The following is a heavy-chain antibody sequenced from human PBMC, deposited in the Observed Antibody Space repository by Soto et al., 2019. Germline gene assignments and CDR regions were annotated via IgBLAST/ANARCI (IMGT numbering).Heavy chain of an antibody. J-gene: IGHJ6*02. Sequence: QVQLVQSGAEVKKPGSSVKVSCKASGGTFSSYAISWVRQAPGQGLEWMGGIIPIFDTADYAQKFQGRGTITADESTNTAYMELSSLKSEDTAVYYCAGHSSGVPGYYYGMDVWGQGTTVTVSS. CDR1: GGTFSSYA. V-gene: IGHV1-69*12. CDR2: IIPIFDTA. CDR3: AGHSSGVPGYYYGMDV. D-gene: IGHD3-22*01.